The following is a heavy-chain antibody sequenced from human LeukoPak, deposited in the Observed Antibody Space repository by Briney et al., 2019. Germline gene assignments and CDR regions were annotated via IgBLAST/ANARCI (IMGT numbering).Heavy chain of an antibody. CDR2: ISGSGGST. CDR1: GFTFSSYA. Sequence: GGSLRLSCAASGFTFSSYAMSWVRQAPGKGLEWVSAISGSGGSTYYADSVKGRFTISRDNSKNTLYLQMNSLRAEDTAVYYCAKDAQYYYDSSGYSRRGLDFDYWGQGTLVTVSS. J-gene: IGHJ4*02. D-gene: IGHD3-22*01. V-gene: IGHV3-23*01. CDR3: AKDAQYYYDSSGYSRRGLDFDY.